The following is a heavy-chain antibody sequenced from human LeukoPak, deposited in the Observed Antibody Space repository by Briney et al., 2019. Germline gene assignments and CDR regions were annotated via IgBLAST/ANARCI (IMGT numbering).Heavy chain of an antibody. D-gene: IGHD3-3*01. Sequence: GGSLRLSCAASGFTVSSNYMSWVRQAPGKGLEWVSVIYSGGSTYYADSVKGRFTISRDNAKNSLYLQMNSLRAEDMALYYCAKPLRLLEWGLDDAFDLWGQGTMVTVSS. J-gene: IGHJ3*01. V-gene: IGHV3-53*05. CDR1: GFTVSSNY. CDR2: IYSGGST. CDR3: AKPLRLLEWGLDDAFDL.